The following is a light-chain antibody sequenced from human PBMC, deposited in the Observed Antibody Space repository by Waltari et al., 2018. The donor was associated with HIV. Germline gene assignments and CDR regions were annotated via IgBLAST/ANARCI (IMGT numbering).Light chain of an antibody. CDR2: GAS. CDR1: QSVSSN. CDR3: QQYNNWLLYS. Sequence: EIVMTQSPATLSVSPGERATLSCRASQSVSSNFAWYQQKPGQAPRLLIYGASTSATGIPARFSGSGSGTEFTLTISSLQSEDFAVYYCQQYNNWLLYSFGQGTKLEIK. V-gene: IGKV3-15*01. J-gene: IGKJ2*03.